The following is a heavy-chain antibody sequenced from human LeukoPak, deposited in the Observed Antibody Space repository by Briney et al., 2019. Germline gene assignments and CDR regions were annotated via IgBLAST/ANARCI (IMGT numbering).Heavy chain of an antibody. Sequence: ASVKVSCRASEYTFTDYYMHWVRQAPGQGLEWMGRINPNSGGTNYAQKFQGRVTITRDTSASTAYMELSSLRSEDTAVYYCARDIVVVPAASGFDPWGQGTLVTVSS. J-gene: IGHJ5*02. CDR3: ARDIVVVPAASGFDP. D-gene: IGHD2-2*01. V-gene: IGHV1-2*06. CDR1: EYTFTDYY. CDR2: INPNSGGT.